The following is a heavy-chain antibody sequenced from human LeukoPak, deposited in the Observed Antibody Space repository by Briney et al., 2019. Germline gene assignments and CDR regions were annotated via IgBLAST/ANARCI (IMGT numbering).Heavy chain of an antibody. CDR3: ARDAYYYDSSGYYILDC. V-gene: IGHV4-4*07. D-gene: IGHD3-22*01. J-gene: IGHJ4*02. CDR2: IYTSGST. Sequence: PSETLSLTCTVSAGSISSYYWSWIRQPAGKVLEWIGRIYTSGSTNYNPSLKSRVTMSVATSKNQFSLKLDSVTAADTAVYYCARDAYYYDSSGYYILDCWGQGTLVTVSS. CDR1: AGSISSYY.